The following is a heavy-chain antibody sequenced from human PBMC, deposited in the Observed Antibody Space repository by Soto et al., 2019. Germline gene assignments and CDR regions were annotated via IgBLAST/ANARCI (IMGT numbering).Heavy chain of an antibody. CDR1: GFTFGDYG. CDR2: INWNGGST. J-gene: IGHJ4*02. CDR3: AREIGDYDILTGYFDY. D-gene: IGHD3-9*01. Sequence: GGSLRLSCAASGFTFGDYGMSWVRQAPGKGLEWVSGINWNGGSTGYADSVKGRFTISRDNAKNSLYLQMNSLRAEDTALYYCAREIGDYDILTGYFDYWGQGTLVTVSS. V-gene: IGHV3-20*04.